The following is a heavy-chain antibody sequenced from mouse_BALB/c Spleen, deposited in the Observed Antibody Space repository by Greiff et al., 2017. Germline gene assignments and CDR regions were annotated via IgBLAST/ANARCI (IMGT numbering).Heavy chain of an antibody. CDR1: GYSFTGYF. CDR3: ARNGYYGSGCWYFDD. V-gene: IGHV1-20*01. J-gene: IGHJ1*01. Sequence: EVQLQQSGPELVKPGASVKISCKASGYSFTGYFMNWVKQSHGKSLEWIGYINPYNGDTFYNQKFKGKATLTADKSSSTAYMQLSSLTSEDSAVYYCARNGYYGSGCWYFDDWGAGTTVTVSS. CDR2: INPYNGDT. D-gene: IGHD1-1*01.